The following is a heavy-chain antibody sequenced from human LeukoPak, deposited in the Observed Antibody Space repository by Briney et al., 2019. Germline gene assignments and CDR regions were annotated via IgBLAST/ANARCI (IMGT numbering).Heavy chain of an antibody. V-gene: IGHV4-30-4*01. Sequence: PSQTLSLTCTVSGGSISSGDYYWSWIRQPPGKGLEWIGEINHSGSTNYNPSLKSRVTISVDTSKNQFSLKLSSVTAADTAVYYCARVRRYSYYPFDYWGQGTLVTVSS. CDR2: INHSGST. CDR3: ARVRRYSYYPFDY. J-gene: IGHJ4*02. CDR1: GGSISSGDYY. D-gene: IGHD5-18*01.